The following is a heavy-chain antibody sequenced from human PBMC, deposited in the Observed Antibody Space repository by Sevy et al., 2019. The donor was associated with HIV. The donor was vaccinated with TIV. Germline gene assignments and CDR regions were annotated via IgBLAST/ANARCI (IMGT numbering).Heavy chain of an antibody. CDR3: AKNKDIVTVIAASSYGLDV. D-gene: IGHD2-15*01. V-gene: IGHV5-10-1*01. Sequence: GESLKISCQASGYKFSNYRIAWVRQMPGKGMEWMGKIDPSDSYTSYSPSFQRHVTISADKSVSTVYLQWSSLKASDTATYYCAKNKDIVTVIAASSYGLDVWGQGTTVTVSS. CDR2: IDPSDSYT. CDR1: GYKFSNYR. J-gene: IGHJ6*02.